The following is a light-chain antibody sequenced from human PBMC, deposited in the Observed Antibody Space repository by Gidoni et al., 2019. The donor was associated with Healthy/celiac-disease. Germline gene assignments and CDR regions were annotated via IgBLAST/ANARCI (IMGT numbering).Light chain of an antibody. J-gene: IGKJ1*01. CDR3: QQSYSTPPWT. CDR2: AAS. V-gene: IGKV1-39*01. CDR1: QSISSY. Sequence: DIQMTQPPSSLSASVEDRVTITCRASQSISSYLNWYQQKPGQAPKLLIYAASSLQSGVPSRFSGSGSGTDFTLIIRSLQPGDFATYYCQQSYSTPPWTFGQGTKVEIK.